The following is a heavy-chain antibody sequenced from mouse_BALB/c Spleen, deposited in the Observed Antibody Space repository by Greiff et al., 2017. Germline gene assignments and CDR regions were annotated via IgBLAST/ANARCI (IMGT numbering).Heavy chain of an antibody. Sequence: EVQLQQSGPELVKPGASVKVSCKASGYAFTSYNMYWVKQSHGKSLEWIGYIDPYNGGTSYNQKFKGKATLTVDKSSSTAYMELRSLTSEDTAVYYSARADRYDYFDYWGQGTTLTVSS. D-gene: IGHD2-14*01. CDR2: IDPYNGGT. CDR3: ARADRYDYFDY. V-gene: IGHV1S135*01. J-gene: IGHJ2*01. CDR1: GYAFTSYN.